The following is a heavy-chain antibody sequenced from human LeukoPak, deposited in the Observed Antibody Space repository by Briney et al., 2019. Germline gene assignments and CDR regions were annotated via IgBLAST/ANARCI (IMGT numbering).Heavy chain of an antibody. J-gene: IGHJ4*02. Sequence: GGSLRLSCAASGFTFSGYSMNWVRQAPGKGLEWVSSISSSSSYIYYADSVKGRFTISRDNAKNSLYLQMNSLRAEDTAVYYCARGIAAAGTNYWGQGTLVTVSS. D-gene: IGHD6-13*01. CDR3: ARGIAAAGTNY. CDR2: ISSSSSYI. V-gene: IGHV3-21*01. CDR1: GFTFSGYS.